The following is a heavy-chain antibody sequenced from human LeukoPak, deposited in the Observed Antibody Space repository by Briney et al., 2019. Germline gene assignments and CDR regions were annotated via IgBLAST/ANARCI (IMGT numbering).Heavy chain of an antibody. V-gene: IGHV4-4*02. CDR2: VHLNGAT. J-gene: IGHJ4*02. CDR3: TRESGAFSPFGF. D-gene: IGHD1-26*01. CDR1: GGSIPTTNW. Sequence: TSETLSLTCAVSGGSIPTTNWWSWVRPPPGKGLEWIGEVHLNGATNYNPSLESRFSMSIDKSNNHLSLEVTSVTAADTAMYYCTRESGAFSPFGFWGQGTLVTVSS.